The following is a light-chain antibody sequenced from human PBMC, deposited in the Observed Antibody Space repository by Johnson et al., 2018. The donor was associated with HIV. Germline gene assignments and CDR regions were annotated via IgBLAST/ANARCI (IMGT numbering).Light chain of an antibody. V-gene: IGLV1-51*02. Sequence: QSVLTQPPSVSAAPGQKVTISCSGSSSNIGNNYVSWYQQLPGTAPKLLIYENNKRPSGIPDRFSGSKSGTSATLGITGLQTGDEADYYCGTWDSSLSPYVLGTGTKATVL. CDR2: ENN. J-gene: IGLJ1*01. CDR1: SSNIGNNY. CDR3: GTWDSSLSPYV.